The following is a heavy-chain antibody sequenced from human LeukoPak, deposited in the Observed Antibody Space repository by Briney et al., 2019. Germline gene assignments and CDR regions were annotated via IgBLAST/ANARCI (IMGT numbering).Heavy chain of an antibody. J-gene: IGHJ4*02. D-gene: IGHD2-15*01. CDR3: ARGPYCSGGSCYADY. Sequence: GGSLRLSCAASGFTFRTYAMHWVRQAPGKGLEWVAVISYDGSNKYYADSVKGRFTISRDNSKSTLDLQLNSLRSEDTAVYYCARGPYCSGGSCYADYWGQGTLVTVSS. CDR1: GFTFRTYA. CDR2: ISYDGSNK. V-gene: IGHV3-30*04.